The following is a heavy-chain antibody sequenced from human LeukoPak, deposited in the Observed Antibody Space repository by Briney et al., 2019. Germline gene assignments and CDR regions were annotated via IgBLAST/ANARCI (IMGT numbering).Heavy chain of an antibody. CDR3: AKVKALNYVSFHY. D-gene: IGHD1-7*01. V-gene: IGHV3-30*18. CDR2: ISYDGSNK. J-gene: IGHJ4*02. CDR1: GFTFSSYG. Sequence: GGSLRLSCAASGFTFSSYGRHWVRQAPGKGLEWVAVISYDGSNKYYADSVKGRSTISRDNSKNTLYLQMNSLRAEDTAVYYCAKVKALNYVSFHYWGQGTLVTVSS.